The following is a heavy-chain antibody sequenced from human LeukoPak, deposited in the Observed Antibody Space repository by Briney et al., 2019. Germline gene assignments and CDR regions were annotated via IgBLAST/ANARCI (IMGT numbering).Heavy chain of an antibody. D-gene: IGHD6-6*01. Sequence: TSGTLSLTCTVSGGSISSDYWSWIRQPPGKGLEWIGYIYTSGSTNYNPSLKSRVTISVDTSKNQFSLKLSSVTAADTAVYYCARHDIRRSSSSYFDYWGQGTLVTVSS. CDR2: IYTSGST. CDR3: ARHDIRRSSSSYFDY. J-gene: IGHJ4*02. CDR1: GGSISSDY. V-gene: IGHV4-4*09.